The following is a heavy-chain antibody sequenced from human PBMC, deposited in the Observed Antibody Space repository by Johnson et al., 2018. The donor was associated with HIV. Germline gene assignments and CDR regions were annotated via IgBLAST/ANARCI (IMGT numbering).Heavy chain of an antibody. J-gene: IGHJ3*02. Sequence: VLLVESGGGLVKPGGSLRLSCAASGFTFSSYAMSWVRQAPGKGLEWVANIKQDGSENYYVDSVTGRFTISRDNSKNTLYLQMNSRRAEDTAVYYCSKRMGGDAFDIWGQGTMVIVSS. CDR3: SKRMGGDAFDI. CDR2: IKQDGSEN. D-gene: IGHD1-26*01. V-gene: IGHV3-7*03. CDR1: GFTFSSYA.